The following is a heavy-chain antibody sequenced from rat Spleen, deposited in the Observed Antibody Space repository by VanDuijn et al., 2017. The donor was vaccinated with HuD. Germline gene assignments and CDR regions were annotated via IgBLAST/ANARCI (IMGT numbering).Heavy chain of an antibody. J-gene: IGHJ3*01. CDR1: RVSLTSRH. V-gene: IGHV2S1*01. CDR2: IQTDG. Sequence: QVQLKESGPGLVEASHPPSLTCAVSRVSLTSRHECWLCQPPGKGLGWLGGIQTDGNRKDTSRSQVFLRMNSLQAEDTAIYFCTRTYGGYTSHWFAYWGQGTLVTVSS. D-gene: IGHD1-11*01. CDR3: TRTYGGYTSHWFAY.